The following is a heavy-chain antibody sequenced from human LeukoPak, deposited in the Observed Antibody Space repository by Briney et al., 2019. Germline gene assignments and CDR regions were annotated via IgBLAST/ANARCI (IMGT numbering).Heavy chain of an antibody. Sequence: PSETLSLTCTVSGGSVNNNAYYWGWVRQPPGKGLEYIGNVYYSGITHYNPSLQSRVTISVDTSNNQFSLKLSSVTAADTAVYYCARSDYSGYFDYWGQGTLVSVSS. CDR2: VYYSGIT. D-gene: IGHD4-11*01. J-gene: IGHJ4*02. CDR3: ARSDYSGYFDY. V-gene: IGHV4-39*01. CDR1: GGSVNNNAYY.